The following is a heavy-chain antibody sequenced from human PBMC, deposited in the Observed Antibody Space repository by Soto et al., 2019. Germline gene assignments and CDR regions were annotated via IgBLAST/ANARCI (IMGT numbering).Heavy chain of an antibody. CDR2: INHSGST. V-gene: IGHV4-34*01. D-gene: IGHD3-10*01. CDR3: ARDGFGELLGY. CDR1: GGSFSCYY. J-gene: IGHJ4*02. Sequence: SETLSLTCAVYGGSFSCYYWSWIRQPPGKGLEWIGEINHSGSTNYNPSLKSRVTISVDKSKNQFSLKLSSVTAADTAVYYCARDGFGELLGYWGQGTLVTVSS.